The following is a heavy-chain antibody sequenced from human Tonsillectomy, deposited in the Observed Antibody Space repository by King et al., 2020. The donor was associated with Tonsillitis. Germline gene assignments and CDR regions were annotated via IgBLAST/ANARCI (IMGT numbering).Heavy chain of an antibody. D-gene: IGHD2-15*01. V-gene: IGHV3-7*01. J-gene: IGHJ4*02. CDR3: AGETVVGAAGFDY. CDR1: GFSFSSYW. CDR2: INQDANVS. Sequence: VQLVESGGGLVQPGGSLRLSCAASGFSFSSYWMNWVRQAPGKGLEWVANINQDANVSQYVDSCKGRFSISRDNAKNTLYLQMNSLRAEDTGVYYCAGETVVGAAGFDYWGQGTLVSVSS.